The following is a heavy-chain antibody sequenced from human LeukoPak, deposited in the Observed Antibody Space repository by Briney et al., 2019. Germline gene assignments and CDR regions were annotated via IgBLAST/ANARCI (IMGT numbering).Heavy chain of an antibody. CDR2: INTNTGNP. D-gene: IGHD3-9*01. CDR1: GYTFTSYT. J-gene: IGHJ5*02. CDR3: ARTTSLLYDILTGTADFDP. V-gene: IGHV7-4-1*02. Sequence: ASVKVSCKASGYTFTSYTINWVRQAPGQGLEWMGWINTNTGNPTYAQGFTGRFVFSLDTSVSTVYLQISSLKAEDTAVYYCARTTSLLYDILTGTADFDPWGQGTLVTVSS.